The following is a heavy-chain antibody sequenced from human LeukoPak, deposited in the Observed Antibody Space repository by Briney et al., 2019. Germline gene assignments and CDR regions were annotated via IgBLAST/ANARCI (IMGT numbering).Heavy chain of an antibody. CDR2: IYTSGSN. D-gene: IGHD1-26*01. J-gene: IGHJ4*02. CDR3: ARVGPVGATYIDY. CDR1: GGPISRYY. V-gene: IGHV4-4*07. Sequence: PSETLSLTCTVSGGPISRYYWSWIRQPAGKGLEWIGCIYTSGSNNYNPSLKSRVSMSVDTSKNQFSLKLSSVTAADTAVYYCARVGPVGATYIDYWGQGTLVTVSS.